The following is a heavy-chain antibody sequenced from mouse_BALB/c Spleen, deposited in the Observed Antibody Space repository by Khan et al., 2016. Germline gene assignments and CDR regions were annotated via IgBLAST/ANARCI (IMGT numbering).Heavy chain of an antibody. CDR1: GFTIKDTY. CDR2: IDPANGKT. J-gene: IGHJ3*01. Sequence: VQLKQSGAELVKPGASVKLSCTASGFTIKDTYMHWVKQRPEQGLEWIGRIDPANGKTKYDPEFPGQATITADTSSNTAYLQLSSLTSEDTAVYYCARSPYDYDVGFAYWGQGTLVTVSA. V-gene: IGHV14-3*02. D-gene: IGHD2-4*01. CDR3: ARSPYDYDVGFAY.